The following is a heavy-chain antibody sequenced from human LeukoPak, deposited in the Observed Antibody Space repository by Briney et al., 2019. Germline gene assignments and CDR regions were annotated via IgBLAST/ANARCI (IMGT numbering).Heavy chain of an antibody. Sequence: ASVKVSCKASGYSFTSYDINWVRQATRQGLEWMGWMNPDSGNTGYAQKFQGRVTMTRDTSISTAYMELSSLRSDDTAVYYCAKSTMGTRRINDLWGRGTLVTVSS. CDR2: MNPDSGNT. V-gene: IGHV1-8*01. CDR1: GYSFTSYD. CDR3: AKSTMGTRRINDL. D-gene: IGHD3-10*01. J-gene: IGHJ5*02.